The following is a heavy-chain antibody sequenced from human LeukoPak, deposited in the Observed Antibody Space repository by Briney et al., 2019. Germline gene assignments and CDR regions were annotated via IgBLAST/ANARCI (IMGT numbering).Heavy chain of an antibody. J-gene: IGHJ4*02. D-gene: IGHD6-6*01. CDR2: ISYDGSNK. V-gene: IGHV3-30*03. CDR1: GFTFGSYG. Sequence: GGSLRLSCAASGFTFGSYGMHWVRQAPGKGLEWVAVISYDGSNKYYADSVKGRFTISRDNSKNTLYLQMNSLRAEDTAVYYCATDAYSSSSWFDYWGQGTLVTVSS. CDR3: ATDAYSSSSWFDY.